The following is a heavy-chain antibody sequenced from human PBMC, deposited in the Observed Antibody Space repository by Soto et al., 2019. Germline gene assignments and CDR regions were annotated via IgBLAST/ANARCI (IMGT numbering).Heavy chain of an antibody. CDR1: GFMFGSYA. D-gene: IGHD3-10*01. Sequence: EVQLLESGGGLVQPGGSLRLSCAASGFMFGSYAMSWVRQAPGKGLEWVSGISGSGTDTYYADAVKGRVTISRDNAKNTLYPQMNGLRAEDTAIYYCAKDLLSSYYYGMDAWGQGTTVTVSS. CDR3: AKDLLSSYYYGMDA. J-gene: IGHJ6*02. CDR2: ISGSGTDT. V-gene: IGHV3-23*01.